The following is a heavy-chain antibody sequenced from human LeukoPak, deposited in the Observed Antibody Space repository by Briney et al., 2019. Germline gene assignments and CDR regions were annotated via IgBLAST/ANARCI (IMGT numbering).Heavy chain of an antibody. V-gene: IGHV4-34*01. J-gene: IGHJ4*02. D-gene: IGHD3-22*01. CDR3: ARAGGAHYDSSGYYCDY. CDR1: GGSFSGYY. CDR2: INHSGST. Sequence: SETLSLTCAVYGGSFSGYYWSWIRQPPGKGLEWIGEINHSGSTNYNPSLKSRVTISVDTSKNQFSLKLSSVTAADTAVYYCARAGGAHYDSSGYYCDYWGQGTLVTVSS.